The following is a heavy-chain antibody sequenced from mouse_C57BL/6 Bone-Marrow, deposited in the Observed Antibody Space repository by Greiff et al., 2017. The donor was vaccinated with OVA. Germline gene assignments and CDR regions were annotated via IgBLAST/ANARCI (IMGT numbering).Heavy chain of an antibody. CDR1: GFNIKNTY. V-gene: IGHV14-3*01. CDR2: IDPANDTT. CDR3: ARGNCGSSLYAMDY. J-gene: IGHJ4*01. D-gene: IGHD1-1*01. Sequence: VQLKQSVAELVRPGASVKLSCTASGFNIKNTYMHWVKQRPEQGLEWIGRIDPANDTTKYAPKFQGKATMTADTSSNTAYLQLSSLSSEDTTDYCCARGNCGSSLYAMDYWGQGTSVTVSS.